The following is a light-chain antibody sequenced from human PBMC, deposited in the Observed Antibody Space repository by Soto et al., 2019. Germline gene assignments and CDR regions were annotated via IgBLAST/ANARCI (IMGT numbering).Light chain of an antibody. CDR2: DVS. V-gene: IGLV2-8*01. Sequence: QSALTQPPSASGSPGQSVTISCTGSGSDVGGHNHVSWYQQHPGEAPKLMIYDVSKRPSGVPDRFSGSKSGNTASLTVSGLQADDEADYYCCSYVAGDSWVFGGGTKLTVL. CDR3: CSYVAGDSWV. CDR1: GSDVGGHNH. J-gene: IGLJ3*02.